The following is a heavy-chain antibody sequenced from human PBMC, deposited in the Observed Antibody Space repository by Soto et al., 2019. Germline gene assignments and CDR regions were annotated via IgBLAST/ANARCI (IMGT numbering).Heavy chain of an antibody. CDR3: ARGRYGDY. CDR2: ISANNGNT. Sequence: QVHLVQSGAEVKKPGASVKVSCKGSGYAFTTYGITWVRQAPGQGLEWMGWISANNGNTNYAQKHQGRVTVTRDTNRSKAYMELRSLIYDDTVVYYCARGRYGDYWGQGALVTVSP. J-gene: IGHJ4*02. CDR1: GYAFTTYG. V-gene: IGHV1-18*01. D-gene: IGHD1-1*01.